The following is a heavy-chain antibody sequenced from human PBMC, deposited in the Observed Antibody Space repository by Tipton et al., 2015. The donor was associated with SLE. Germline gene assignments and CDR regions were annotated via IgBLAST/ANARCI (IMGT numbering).Heavy chain of an antibody. J-gene: IGHJ4*02. V-gene: IGHV4-39*07. D-gene: IGHD2-15*01. CDR1: GASISSGSFY. Sequence: TLSLTCAVSGASISSGSFYWGWIRQPPGRGLQWIGSLSYMGTTSYTPSFTGRVTISVDRSNNQFSLKLRSVTAADTAAYYCARRPANNSQFDSWGQGTLVTVSS. CDR3: ARRPANNSQFDS. CDR2: LSYMGTT.